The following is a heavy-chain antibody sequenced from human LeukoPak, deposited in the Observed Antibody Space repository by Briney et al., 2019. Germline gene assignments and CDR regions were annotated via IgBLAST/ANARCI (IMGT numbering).Heavy chain of an antibody. CDR2: IYYSGST. Sequence: SETLSLTCTVSGGSISSGGYYWSWIRQHPGKGLEWIGYIYYSGSTYYNPSLKSRVTKSVDTSKNQFSLKLSSVTAADTAVYYCARVAYGGNWFDPWGQGTLVTVSS. V-gene: IGHV4-31*03. CDR1: GGSISSGGYY. D-gene: IGHD2-15*01. CDR3: ARVAYGGNWFDP. J-gene: IGHJ5*02.